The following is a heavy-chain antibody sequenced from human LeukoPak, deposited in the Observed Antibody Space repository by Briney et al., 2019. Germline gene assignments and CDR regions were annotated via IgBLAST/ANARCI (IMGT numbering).Heavy chain of an antibody. CDR1: GFSFSNYD. V-gene: IGHV3-23*01. CDR2: ISGSGGST. Sequence: PGGSLTLSCAASGFSFSNYDMHWVRKAPAQGLGLVSAISGSGGSTYYTASVKGRFTISIDTSKNPLYLQMNSLRAEDTAVYYCAKLMAGYYYYGMHVWGQGTTVTVSS. CDR3: AKLMAGYYYYGMHV. D-gene: IGHD6-19*01. J-gene: IGHJ6*02.